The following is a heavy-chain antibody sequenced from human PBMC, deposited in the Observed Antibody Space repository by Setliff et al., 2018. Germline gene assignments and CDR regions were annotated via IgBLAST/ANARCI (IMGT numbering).Heavy chain of an antibody. CDR3: ASAPLLYSDSSGLSGTFDI. CDR1: GGSISSGDYY. V-gene: IGHV4-30-4*08. D-gene: IGHD3-22*01. J-gene: IGHJ3*02. CDR2: IYYSGST. Sequence: SETLSLTCTVSGGSISSGDYYWSWIRQPPGKGLEFVGYIYYSGSTNYNPSLKSRVTISIDTSKNQFSLKVNSVTAADTAVYYCASAPLLYSDSSGLSGTFDIWCQGTMVTVAS.